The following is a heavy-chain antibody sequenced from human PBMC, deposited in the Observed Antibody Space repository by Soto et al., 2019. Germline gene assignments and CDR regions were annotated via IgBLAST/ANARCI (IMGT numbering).Heavy chain of an antibody. CDR1: GVSISSYY. Sequence: SETLSLTCTVSGVSISSYYWSWIRQPPGKGLEWIGYIYYSGSTNYNPSLKSRVTISVDTSKNQFSLKLSSVTAADTAVYYCARSTRFGVVTRWFDPWGQGTLVTVSS. CDR2: IYYSGST. V-gene: IGHV4-59*08. D-gene: IGHD3-3*01. CDR3: ARSTRFGVVTRWFDP. J-gene: IGHJ5*02.